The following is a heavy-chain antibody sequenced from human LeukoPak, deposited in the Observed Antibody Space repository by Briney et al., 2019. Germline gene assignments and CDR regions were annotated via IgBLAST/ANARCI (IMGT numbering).Heavy chain of an antibody. J-gene: IGHJ4*02. CDR2: ISSDSNYI. D-gene: IGHD3-9*01. CDR3: ASLLYYDILTGYLDY. Sequence: GGSLRLSCAASGFTFSSYSLNWVRQAPGKGLEWVSSISSDSNYIYYADSVKGRFTISRDNAKHSLYLQMNSLGAEDTAVYYCASLLYYDILTGYLDYWGQGTLVTVSS. CDR1: GFTFSSYS. V-gene: IGHV3-21*01.